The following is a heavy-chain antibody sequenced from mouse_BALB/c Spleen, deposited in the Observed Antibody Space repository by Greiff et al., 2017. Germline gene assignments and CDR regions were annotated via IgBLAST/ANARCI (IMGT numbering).Heavy chain of an antibody. V-gene: IGHV1S81*02. CDR1: GYTFTSYY. CDR3: TRLLADWYFDV. Sequence: QVQLQQSGAELVKPGASVKLSCKASGYTFTSYYMYWVKQRPGQGLEWIGEINPSNGGTNFNEKFKSKATLTVDKSSSTAYMQLSSLTSEDSAVYYCTRLLADWYFDVWGAGTTVTVSS. CDR2: INPSNGGT. D-gene: IGHD2-1*01. J-gene: IGHJ1*01.